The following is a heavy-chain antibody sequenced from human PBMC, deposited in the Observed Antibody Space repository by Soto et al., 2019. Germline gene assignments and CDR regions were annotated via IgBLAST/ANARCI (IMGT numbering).Heavy chain of an antibody. CDR3: ARTPDCTNGVCSAGFDY. CDR2: ISSSSSYT. V-gene: IGHV3-11*06. CDR1: GVTFSDYY. D-gene: IGHD2-8*01. Sequence: GGCLRLACAACGVTFSDYYMSWICQAQGKGLEWVSYISSSSSYTNYADSVKGRFTISRDNAKNSLYLQMNSLRAEDTAVYYCARTPDCTNGVCSAGFDYWGQGTLVTVSS. J-gene: IGHJ4*02.